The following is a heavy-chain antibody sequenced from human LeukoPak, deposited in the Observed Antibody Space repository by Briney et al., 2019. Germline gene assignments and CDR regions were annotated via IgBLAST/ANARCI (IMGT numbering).Heavy chain of an antibody. V-gene: IGHV4-59*01. Sequence: SETLSLTCTVSGGSISSYYWSWIRQPPGKGLEWIGYIYYSGSTNCNPSLKSRVTISVDTSKNQFSLKLSSVTAADTAVYYCARDSCGGDCSFDYWGQGTLVTVSS. CDR2: IYYSGST. J-gene: IGHJ4*02. CDR3: ARDSCGGDCSFDY. CDR1: GGSISSYY. D-gene: IGHD2-21*02.